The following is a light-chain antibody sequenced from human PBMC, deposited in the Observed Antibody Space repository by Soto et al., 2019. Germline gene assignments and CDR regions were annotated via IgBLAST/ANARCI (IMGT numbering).Light chain of an antibody. CDR2: GAS. CDR3: QQYGSSPGVT. Sequence: EIVLTQSPGTLSLSPGERATLSCRARQSVSISYLDWYQQKPGQAPRLLIYGASSRATGIPDRFSGSGSGTAFTFTISIPEAEDFAVYYCQQYGSSPGVTFGGGTKVEIK. V-gene: IGKV3-20*01. J-gene: IGKJ4*01. CDR1: QSVSISY.